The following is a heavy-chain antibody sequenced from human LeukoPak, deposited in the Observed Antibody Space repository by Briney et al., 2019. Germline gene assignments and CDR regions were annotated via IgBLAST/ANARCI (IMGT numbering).Heavy chain of an antibody. V-gene: IGHV1-2*02. D-gene: IGHD3-22*01. CDR2: INPNSGGT. Sequence: AASVKVSCKASGYTFTGYYMHWVRQAPGQGLEWMGWINPNSGGTNYAQKFQGRVTMTRDTSISTAYMELSRLRSDDTAVYYCARDSRQYYYDSSGYYPWGQGTLVTVSS. CDR1: GYTFTGYY. CDR3: ARDSRQYYYDSSGYYP. J-gene: IGHJ5*02.